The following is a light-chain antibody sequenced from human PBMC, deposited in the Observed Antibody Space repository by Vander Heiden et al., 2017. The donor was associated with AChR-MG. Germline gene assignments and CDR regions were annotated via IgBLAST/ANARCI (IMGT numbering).Light chain of an antibody. CDR3: NSRDISDHRV. CDR1: RPRHYF. CDR2: GQN. Sequence: SAELTQDPAVSVALGQTVRITFHGARPRHYFASGYHQKPGQAPILVIYGQNNRPSGIPYRFSGSRSGNTAAVTITGAQAEEEADYYSNSRDISDHRVFGGGTKLTVL. V-gene: IGLV3-19*01. J-gene: IGLJ3*02.